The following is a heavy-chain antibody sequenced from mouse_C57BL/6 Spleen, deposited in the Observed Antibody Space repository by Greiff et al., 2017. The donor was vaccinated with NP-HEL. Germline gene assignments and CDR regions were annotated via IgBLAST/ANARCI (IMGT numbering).Heavy chain of an antibody. J-gene: IGHJ4*01. CDR2: IYPSDSET. CDR3: ARSELLRYHMDY. Sequence: QVQLQQPGAELVRPGSSVKLSCKASGYTFTSYWMDWVKQRPGQGLEWIGNIYPSDSETHYNQEFKDKATLTVDKSSSTAYMQLSSLTSEDSAVYYCARSELLRYHMDYWGQGTSFTVSS. CDR1: GYTFTSYW. V-gene: IGHV1-61*01. D-gene: IGHD1-1*01.